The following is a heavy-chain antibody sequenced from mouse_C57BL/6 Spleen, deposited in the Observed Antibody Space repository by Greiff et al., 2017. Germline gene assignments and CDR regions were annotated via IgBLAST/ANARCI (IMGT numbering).Heavy chain of an antibody. CDR2: ISSGGSYT. V-gene: IGHV5-6*01. Sequence: EVQLVESGGDLVKPGGSLKLSCAASGFTFSSYGMSWVRQTPDKRLEWVATISSGGSYTYYPDSVKGRFTISRDNAKNTLYLQMSSLKSEDTAMYYCARQDRGSTTVVAPYYYAMDYWGQGTSVTVSS. D-gene: IGHD1-1*01. CDR3: ARQDRGSTTVVAPYYYAMDY. CDR1: GFTFSSYG. J-gene: IGHJ4*01.